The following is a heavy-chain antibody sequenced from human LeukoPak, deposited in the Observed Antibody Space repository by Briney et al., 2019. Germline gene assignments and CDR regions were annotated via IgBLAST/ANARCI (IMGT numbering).Heavy chain of an antibody. V-gene: IGHV3-53*04. CDR3: ARVGVGTVAGNYFDD. J-gene: IGHJ4*02. D-gene: IGHD6-19*01. Sequence: PGRSLRLSCTASGFTFGDYAMSWFRQAPGKGLEWVSLIYGGGGTYYADSVKGRFTISRHNSENTLYLEMNSLRPEDTAVYYCARVGVGTVAGNYFDDWGQGTLVTVSS. CDR2: IYGGGGT. CDR1: GFTFGDYA.